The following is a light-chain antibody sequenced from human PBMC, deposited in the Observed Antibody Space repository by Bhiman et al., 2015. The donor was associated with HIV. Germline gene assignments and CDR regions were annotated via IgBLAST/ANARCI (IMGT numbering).Light chain of an antibody. V-gene: IGLV2-14*03. CDR3: SSYTRSTTLRV. J-gene: IGLJ2*01. CDR1: SSDLGAYTY. CDR2: DVN. Sequence: QSALTQPASVSGSPGQSITISCTGTSSDLGAYTYVSWYQQHPGKAPKLMICDVNKRPSGVSDRFSGSKSGNTASLTISGLQPEDEADYYCSSYTRSTTLRVFGGGTKLTVL.